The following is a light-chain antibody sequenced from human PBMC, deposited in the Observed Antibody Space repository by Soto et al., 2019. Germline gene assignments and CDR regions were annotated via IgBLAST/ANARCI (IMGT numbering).Light chain of an antibody. J-gene: IGKJ4*01. CDR1: QSVSSGY. CDR2: DAS. CDR3: QQYNDWPLT. V-gene: IGKV3-15*01. Sequence: EIVLTQSPGTLSLSPGERGTLSCRASQSVSSGYLAWYQQKPGQAPRLLIYDASTRATGIPARFSGGGSGTEFTLTISSLQSADFAVYYCQQYNDWPLTFGGGTKVEIK.